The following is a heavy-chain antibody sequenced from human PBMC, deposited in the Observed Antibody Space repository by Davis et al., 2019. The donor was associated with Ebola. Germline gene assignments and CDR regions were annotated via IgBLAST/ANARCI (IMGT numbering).Heavy chain of an antibody. CDR2: VYSRGSP. V-gene: IGHV4-59*01. D-gene: IGHD3-22*01. CDR3: ARTRITRIQDV. CDR1: GSAIDSYY. Sequence: MPSETLSLTCTVSGSAIDSYYWSWIRELPGKGLEWMGYVYSRGSPDYNASLRGRISISVDMSKSQVYLQLTSVTAADTAIYYCARTRITRIQDVWGQGTRVTVSS. J-gene: IGHJ4*02.